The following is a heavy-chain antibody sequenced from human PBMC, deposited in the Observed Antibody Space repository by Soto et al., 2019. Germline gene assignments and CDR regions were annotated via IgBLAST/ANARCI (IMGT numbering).Heavy chain of an antibody. CDR3: ARGVYSYGSLYYYYYGMDV. CDR1: GFTFSSYS. J-gene: IGHJ6*02. CDR2: ISSSSSYI. Sequence: SLRLSCAASGFTFSSYSMNWVRQAPGKGLEWVSSISSSSSYIYYADSVKGRFTISRDNAKNSLYLQMNSLRAEDTAVYYCARGVYSYGSLYYYYYGMDVWGQGTTVTVSS. D-gene: IGHD5-18*01. V-gene: IGHV3-21*01.